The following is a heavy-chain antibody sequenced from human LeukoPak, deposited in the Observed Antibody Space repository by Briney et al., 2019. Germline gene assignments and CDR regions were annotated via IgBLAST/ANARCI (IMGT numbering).Heavy chain of an antibody. CDR1: GYSFTSYW. J-gene: IGHJ4*02. Sequence: LGESPKISCKSSGYSFTSYWIGWVRQMPGKGLEWMGIIYPGDSDTRYSPSFQGQVTISADKSISTAYLQWSSLKASDTAMYYCARRTSASGYSSGWYWDYWGQGTLVTVSS. D-gene: IGHD6-19*01. CDR3: ARRTSASGYSSGWYWDY. CDR2: IYPGDSDT. V-gene: IGHV5-51*01.